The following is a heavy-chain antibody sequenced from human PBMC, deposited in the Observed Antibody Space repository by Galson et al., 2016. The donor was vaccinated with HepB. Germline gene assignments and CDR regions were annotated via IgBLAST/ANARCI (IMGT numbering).Heavy chain of an antibody. CDR3: GRLSSRAVVGYYCES. V-gene: IGHV5-51*01. CDR1: GDSFTRNW. J-gene: IGHJ4*02. Sequence: QSGAEVKKAGESLKISCKGSGDSFTRNWIAWVRQMPGKGLEWMGIVHFGDSDTTYSPSFQGQVTISADRSITTAYLQWSSLKASDTAMYYCGRLSSRAVVGYYCESWGQGTLVTVSS. CDR2: VHFGDSDT. D-gene: IGHD2-15*01.